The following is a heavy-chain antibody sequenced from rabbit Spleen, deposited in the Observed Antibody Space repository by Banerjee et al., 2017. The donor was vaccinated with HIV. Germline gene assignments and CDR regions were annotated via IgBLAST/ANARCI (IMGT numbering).Heavy chain of an antibody. CDR1: GFTLSYYY. J-gene: IGHJ4*01. V-gene: IGHV1S7*01. D-gene: IGHD1-1*01. CDR3: VRDRDSSNDL. Sequence: QLKESGGGLVQPGGSLKLSCKASGFTLSYYYMNWVRQAPGKGLEWIGYIDPVFGITYYANWVNGRFSISRDNAQNTLYLQLNSLTAADTATYFCVRDRDSSNDLWGQGTLVTVS. CDR2: IDPVFGIT.